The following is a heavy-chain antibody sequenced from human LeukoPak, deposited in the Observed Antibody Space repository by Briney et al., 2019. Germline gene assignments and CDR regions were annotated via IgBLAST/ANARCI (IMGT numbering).Heavy chain of an antibody. J-gene: IGHJ4*02. CDR3: ARDGGGPLD. D-gene: IGHD3-10*01. CDR2: IKQEGTER. Sequence: GGSLRLSCAASGLTFRDSWMSWVRQAPGKGLQWVANIKQEGTERNYVDSVKGRFTISRDNTRSSLYLYMNSLRAEDTAVYYCARDGGGPLDWGQGTLVTVSS. CDR1: GLTFRDSW. V-gene: IGHV3-7*01.